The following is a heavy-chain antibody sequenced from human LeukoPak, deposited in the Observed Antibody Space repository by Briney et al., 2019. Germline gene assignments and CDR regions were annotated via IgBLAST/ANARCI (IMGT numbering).Heavy chain of an antibody. CDR1: GFTFSSYA. J-gene: IGHJ3*01. CDR2: ISYDGSNK. V-gene: IGHV3-30-3*01. Sequence: GGSLRLSCAASGFTFSSYAMHWVRQAPGKGLEWVAVISYDGSNKYYADSVKGRFTISRDNSKNTLYLQMNDLRAEDTAMCYCVRGWGSNVYASAFDVWGQGTMVTVSS. D-gene: IGHD3-16*01. CDR3: VRGWGSNVYASAFDV.